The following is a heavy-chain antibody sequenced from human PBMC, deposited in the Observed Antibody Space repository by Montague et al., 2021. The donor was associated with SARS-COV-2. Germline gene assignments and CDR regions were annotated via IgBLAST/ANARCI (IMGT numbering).Heavy chain of an antibody. CDR2: INHRGTT. Sequence: SETLSLTCAVYGGSFSDYFWTWICQPPGKGLEWIGEINHRGTTNYNPSLKSRVSISVDTSKNQFSLYLGSVTAADTAVYYCARGRQHFNMIVVVMTGGDYCFDYWGQGTLVTVSS. V-gene: IGHV4-34*01. CDR1: GGSFSDYF. J-gene: IGHJ4*02. CDR3: ARGRQHFNMIVVVMTGGDYCFDY. D-gene: IGHD3-22*01.